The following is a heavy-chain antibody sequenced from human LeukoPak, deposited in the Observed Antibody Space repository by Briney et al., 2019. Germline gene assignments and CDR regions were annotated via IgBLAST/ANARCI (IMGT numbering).Heavy chain of an antibody. CDR2: IYHSAST. D-gene: IGHD3-22*01. J-gene: IGHJ4*02. V-gene: IGHV4-38-2*02. CDR3: ARSSGYMSY. CDR1: HYSISSNYY. Sequence: SETLSLTCTVSHYSISSNYYWGWIRQPPGKGLEWIGSIYHSASTYYNPSLKSRVTISVDTSKNQFSLKLTSVTAADTAVYYCARSSGYMSYWGQGTLVTVSS.